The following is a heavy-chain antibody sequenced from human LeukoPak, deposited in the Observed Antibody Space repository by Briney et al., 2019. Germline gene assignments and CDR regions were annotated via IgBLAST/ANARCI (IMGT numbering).Heavy chain of an antibody. Sequence: GASVKVSCKSSGYTFTSYGISWVRQAPGQGLEWMGWISAYNGNTNYAQKLQGRVTMTTDTSTSTVYMELRSLRSDDTAVYYCARGQYSYGVYYYYGMDVWGQGTSVTVSS. CDR3: ARGQYSYGVYYYYGMDV. V-gene: IGHV1-18*01. D-gene: IGHD5-18*01. CDR2: ISAYNGNT. CDR1: GYTFTSYG. J-gene: IGHJ6*02.